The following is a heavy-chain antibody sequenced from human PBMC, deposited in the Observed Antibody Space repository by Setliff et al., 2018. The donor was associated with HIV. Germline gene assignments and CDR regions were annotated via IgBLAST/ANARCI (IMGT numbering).Heavy chain of an antibody. CDR3: VRDNDYPISMDY. CDR2: ISGSGGST. D-gene: IGHD1-1*01. J-gene: IGHJ4*02. V-gene: IGHV3-23*01. CDR1: GGSMSNYY. Sequence: ETLSLTCSVSGGSMSNYYWSWVRQPPGKGLEWASAISGSGGSTYYADSVKGRFTISRDNSKNTLYLQMNSLRVEDTAVYYCVRDNDYPISMDYWGQGTLVTVSS.